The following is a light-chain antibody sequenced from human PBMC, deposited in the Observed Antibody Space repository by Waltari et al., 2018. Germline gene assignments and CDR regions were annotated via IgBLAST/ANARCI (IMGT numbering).Light chain of an antibody. Sequence: EIVLTQSPGTLSLSPGERAALSCRASQSVGRTLAWYQQKPGQAPRLLIYGASNRATGIPDRFSGSGSGTDFSLTINGLEPEDFAVYYCQHYVRLPATFGQGTKVEIK. CDR1: QSVGRT. CDR2: GAS. J-gene: IGKJ1*01. CDR3: QHYVRLPAT. V-gene: IGKV3-20*01.